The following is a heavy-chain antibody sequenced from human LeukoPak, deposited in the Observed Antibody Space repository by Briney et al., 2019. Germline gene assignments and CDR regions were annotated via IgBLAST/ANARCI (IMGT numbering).Heavy chain of an antibody. CDR2: ISGSGGST. CDR3: AKDEAYSGRAYGMDV. D-gene: IGHD1-26*01. Sequence: GSLRLSCAASGFTFSSYAMSWVRQAPGKGLEWVSVISGSGGSTYYADSVKGRFTISRDNSKNTLYLQMNSLRAEDTAVYYCAKDEAYSGRAYGMDVWGQGTTVTVSS. J-gene: IGHJ6*02. V-gene: IGHV3-23*01. CDR1: GFTFSSYA.